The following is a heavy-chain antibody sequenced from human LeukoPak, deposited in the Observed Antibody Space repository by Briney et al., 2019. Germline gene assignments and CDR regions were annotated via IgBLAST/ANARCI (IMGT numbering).Heavy chain of an antibody. V-gene: IGHV3-66*01. CDR2: LYSGGIT. Sequence: GGSLRLPCAASGVTVSSNYMSWVRQAPGKGLEWVSVLYSGGITLYADSVKGRFTISRDNSKNTLYLQLTSLRADDTAVYYCAREFCSGGSCYHYFDLWGRGTLVTVSS. CDR1: GVTVSSNY. J-gene: IGHJ2*01. CDR3: AREFCSGGSCYHYFDL. D-gene: IGHD2-15*01.